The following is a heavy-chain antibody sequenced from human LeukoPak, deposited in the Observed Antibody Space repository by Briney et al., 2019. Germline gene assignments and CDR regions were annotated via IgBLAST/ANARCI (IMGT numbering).Heavy chain of an antibody. CDR2: IYYSGST. CDR3: ARHDYGGVNWFDP. V-gene: IGHV4-39*01. D-gene: IGHD4-23*01. Sequence: PSETLSLTCTVSGGSISSSSYYWGWIRQPPGKGLEWIGSIYYSGSTYYNPSHKSRVTISVDTSKKQFSLKLSSVTAADTAVYYCARHDYGGVNWFDPWDQGSLVTVSS. J-gene: IGHJ5*02. CDR1: GGSISSSSYY.